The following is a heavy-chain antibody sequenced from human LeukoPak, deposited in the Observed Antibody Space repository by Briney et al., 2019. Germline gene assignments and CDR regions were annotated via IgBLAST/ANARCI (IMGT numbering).Heavy chain of an antibody. J-gene: IGHJ4*02. CDR2: ISYDGSNK. CDR1: GFTFSSYG. V-gene: IGHV3-30*18. D-gene: IGHD6-19*01. Sequence: PGRSLRLSCAASGFTFSSYGMHWVRQAPGKGLGWVAVISYDGSNKYYADSVKGRFTISRDNSKNTLYLQMNSLRAEDTAVYYCANDRGYSSGWPTYYFDYWGQGTLVTVSS. CDR3: ANDRGYSSGWPTYYFDY.